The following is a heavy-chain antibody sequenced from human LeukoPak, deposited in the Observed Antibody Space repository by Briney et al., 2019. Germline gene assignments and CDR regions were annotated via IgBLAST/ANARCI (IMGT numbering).Heavy chain of an antibody. Sequence: SETLSLTCTVSGGSISSYYWSRIRQPPGKGLEWIGYIYYSGSTNYNPSLKSRVTISVDTSKNQFSLKLSSVTAADTAVYYCARDRKGGDYYYYYMDVWGKGTTVIVSS. CDR1: GGSISSYY. V-gene: IGHV4-59*12. CDR3: ARDRKGGDYYYYYMDV. J-gene: IGHJ6*03. CDR2: IYYSGST. D-gene: IGHD3-16*01.